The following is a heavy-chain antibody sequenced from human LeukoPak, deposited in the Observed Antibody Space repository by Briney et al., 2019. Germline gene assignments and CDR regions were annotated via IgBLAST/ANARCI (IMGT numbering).Heavy chain of an antibody. D-gene: IGHD3-3*01. CDR1: GFTFSSYG. CDR2: ISYDGSNK. Sequence: SGGSLRLSCAASGFTFSSYGMHWVRQAPGKGLEWVAVISYDGSNKYYADSVKGRFTISRDNSKNTLYLQMNSLRAEDTAVYYCARDSYDFWSGYSYNWFDPWGQGTLVTVSS. CDR3: ARDSYDFWSGYSYNWFDP. V-gene: IGHV3-30*03. J-gene: IGHJ5*02.